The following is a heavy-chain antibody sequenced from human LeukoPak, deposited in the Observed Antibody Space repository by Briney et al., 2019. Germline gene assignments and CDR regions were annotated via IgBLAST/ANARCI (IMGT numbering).Heavy chain of an antibody. Sequence: PGGSLRLSCAASGFTFSTYWMHWVRQAPGKGLVWVSRINGAGSSTNYADSVKGRFTISRDNAKNSVNLHMNSLRGEDTAVYYCARVVGSSSCPDYWGQGTLVTVSS. CDR2: INGAGSST. J-gene: IGHJ4*02. V-gene: IGHV3-74*01. D-gene: IGHD6-13*01. CDR3: ARVVGSSSCPDY. CDR1: GFTFSTYW.